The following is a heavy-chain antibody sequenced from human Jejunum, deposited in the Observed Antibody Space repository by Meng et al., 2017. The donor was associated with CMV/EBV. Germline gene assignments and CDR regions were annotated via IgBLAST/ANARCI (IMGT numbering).Heavy chain of an antibody. V-gene: IGHV3-53*01. Sequence: SCAASGFTVSSNYMGWVRQAPGKGLEWVSIIYSDGTTYYADSVKGRSTISRDNSKNTLYLQINSLRAEDTAMYYCARVPGTWAFFDYWGQGTLVTVSS. J-gene: IGHJ4*02. CDR3: ARVPGTWAFFDY. CDR2: IYSDGTT. D-gene: IGHD7-27*01. CDR1: GFTVSSNY.